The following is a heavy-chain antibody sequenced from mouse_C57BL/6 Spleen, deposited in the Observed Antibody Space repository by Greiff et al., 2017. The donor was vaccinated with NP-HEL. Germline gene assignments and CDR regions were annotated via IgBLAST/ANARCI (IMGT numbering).Heavy chain of an antibody. CDR1: GFTFSDYY. J-gene: IGHJ1*03. D-gene: IGHD1-1*01. Sequence: EVKLVESEGGLVQPGSSMKLSCTASGFTFSDYYMAWVRQVPEKGLEWVANINYDGSSTYYLDSLKSRFIISRDNAKNILYLQMSSLKSEDTATYYCARGGYYGSSYWYFDVWGTGTTVTVSS. CDR2: INYDGSST. V-gene: IGHV5-16*01. CDR3: ARGGYYGSSYWYFDV.